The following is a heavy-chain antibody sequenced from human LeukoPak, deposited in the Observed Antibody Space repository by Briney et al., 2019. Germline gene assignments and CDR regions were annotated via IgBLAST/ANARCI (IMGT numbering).Heavy chain of an antibody. CDR2: ISSSGSTI. J-gene: IGHJ4*02. CDR3: ARDRSGSYHAAFDY. CDR1: GFTFSDYY. D-gene: IGHD1-26*01. V-gene: IGHV3-11*01. Sequence: GGSLRLSCAASGFTFSDYYMSWIRQAPGKGLEWVSYISSSGSTIYYADSVKGRFTISRDNAKNSLYLQMNSLRAEDTAVYCCARDRSGSYHAAFDYWGQGTLVTVSS.